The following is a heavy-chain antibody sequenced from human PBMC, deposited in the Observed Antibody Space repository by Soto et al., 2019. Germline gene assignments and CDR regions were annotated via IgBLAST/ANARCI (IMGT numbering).Heavy chain of an antibody. J-gene: IGHJ6*02. CDR1: GFTFRSYW. CDR2: ISSDGSNI. Sequence: EVQLVESGGGLVQAGGSLRLSCAASGFTFRSYWMHWVRQVPGKELVWVARISSDGSNINYADSVKGRFTISRENAKNTLHLQMNSLRTEDTAVYYCARDRLVFVDFGGMDVWGQGTTVTVSS. CDR3: ARDRLVFVDFGGMDV. V-gene: IGHV3-74*01. D-gene: IGHD3-10*02.